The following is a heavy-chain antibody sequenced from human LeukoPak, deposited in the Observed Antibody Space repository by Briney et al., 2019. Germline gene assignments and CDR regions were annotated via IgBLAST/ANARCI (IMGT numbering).Heavy chain of an antibody. CDR3: ATYFYGEYGSYYFDY. V-gene: IGHV4-4*02. Sequence: SGTLSLTCAVSGAFITNSHWWSWARQPPGKGLEWIGEIYHSGTTNYNPSLKSRVTMSVDKPKNQFSLKLSSVTAADTAVYYCATYFYGEYGSYYFDYWGQGTLVTVSS. D-gene: IGHD4-17*01. J-gene: IGHJ4*02. CDR2: IYHSGTT. CDR1: GAFITNSHW.